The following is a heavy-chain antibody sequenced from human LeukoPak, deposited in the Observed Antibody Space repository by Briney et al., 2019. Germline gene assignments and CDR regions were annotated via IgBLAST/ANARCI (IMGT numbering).Heavy chain of an antibody. J-gene: IGHJ5*02. CDR2: IYSDGRT. D-gene: IGHD3-22*01. Sequence: PGGSLRLSCAASGFTVSSNYMTWVRQAPGKGLEWVSVIYSDGRTYYADSVKGRFTISRDDSKNTLYLQMNSLRAEDTATYYCARSPKYQRGIVETWWFDPWGQGTLVTVSS. CDR3: ARSPKYQRGIVETWWFDP. V-gene: IGHV3-53*01. CDR1: GFTVSSNY.